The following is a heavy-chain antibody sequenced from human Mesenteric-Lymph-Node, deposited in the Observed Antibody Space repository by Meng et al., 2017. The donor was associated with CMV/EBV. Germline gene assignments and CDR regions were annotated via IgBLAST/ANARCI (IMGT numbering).Heavy chain of an antibody. CDR1: GGSYSTYY. CDR2: INHSGST. CDR3: ATINYDFWSGSFYGMDV. Sequence: ESLKISCAVYGGSYSTYYWNWIRQPPGKGLEWIGEINHSGSTNYNPSLKSRVTISVDTSKNQFSLKLSSVTAADTAVYYCATINYDFWSGSFYGMDVWGQGTTVTVSS. J-gene: IGHJ6*02. V-gene: IGHV4-34*01. D-gene: IGHD3-3*01.